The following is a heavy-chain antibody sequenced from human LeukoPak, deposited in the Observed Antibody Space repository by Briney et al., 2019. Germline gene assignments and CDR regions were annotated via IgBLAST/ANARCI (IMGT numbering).Heavy chain of an antibody. D-gene: IGHD1-26*01. Sequence: RGVSLKISCKGSGYSFSTFWIAWVRQMPGKGLEWMGIIYPGDSDTRYSPSFQGQVTMSVDKSISTAYLQWSSLKASDTAIYYCARHSVGASADSWGQGTLVTVSS. CDR1: GYSFSTFW. V-gene: IGHV5-51*01. CDR2: IYPGDSDT. CDR3: ARHSVGASADS. J-gene: IGHJ4*02.